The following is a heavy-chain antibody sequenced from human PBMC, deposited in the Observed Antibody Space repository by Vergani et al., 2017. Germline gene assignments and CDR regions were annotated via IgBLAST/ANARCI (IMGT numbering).Heavy chain of an antibody. CDR1: GFTFSSYA. V-gene: IGHV3-23*01. CDR2: ISGSGGST. CDR3: AKDLYCSSTSCYSGWYFEL. D-gene: IGHD2-2*01. Sequence: EVQLLESGGGLVQPGGSLRLSCAASGFTFSSYAMSWVRQAPGKGLEWVSVISGSGGSTYYADSVKGRFTISRDNSKNTLYLQMNSLRAEDTVVYYCAKDLYCSSTSCYSGWYFELWGRGTLVTVSS. J-gene: IGHJ2*01.